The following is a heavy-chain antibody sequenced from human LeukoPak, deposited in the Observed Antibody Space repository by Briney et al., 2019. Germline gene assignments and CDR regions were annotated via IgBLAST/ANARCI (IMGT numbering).Heavy chain of an antibody. J-gene: IGHJ4*02. CDR1: GGSISSYY. CDR3: ARLRVSYFDY. CDR2: IYYSGST. Sequence: PSETLSLTCTVSGGSISSYYWSWIRQPPGKGLEWIGYIYYSGSTNYNPSLKSRVTISVDTSKNQFPLKLSSVTAADTAVYYCARLRVSYFDYWGQGTLVTVSS. V-gene: IGHV4-59*08.